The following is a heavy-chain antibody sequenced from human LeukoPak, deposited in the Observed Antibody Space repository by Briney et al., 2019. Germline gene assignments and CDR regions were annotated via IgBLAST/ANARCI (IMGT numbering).Heavy chain of an antibody. CDR2: ISGDGGST. J-gene: IGHJ1*01. CDR3: AKDIDSSWYAEYFQH. D-gene: IGHD6-13*01. V-gene: IGHV3-43*02. Sequence: PGGSLRLSCAASGFTFDDSAMHWVRQAPGKGLEWVSLISGDGGSTYSANSVEGRFTISRDNSKNSLYLQMNSLRTEDTALYYCAKDIDSSWYAEYFQHWGQGTLVTVSS. CDR1: GFTFDDSA.